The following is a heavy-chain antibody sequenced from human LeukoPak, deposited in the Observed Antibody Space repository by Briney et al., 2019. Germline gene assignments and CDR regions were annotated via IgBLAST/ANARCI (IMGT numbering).Heavy chain of an antibody. CDR1: GGSMSSGGYY. CDR3: ARDIVGGSGSGSMDV. Sequence: SQTLPLTCSVSGGSMSSGGYYWSWIRQHPGKGLEWIGYIYYSGSTYYNPSLKSRVTISVDTSKNQFSLNLSSATAADTAVYYCARDIVGGSGSGSMDVWGQGTMVIVSS. D-gene: IGHD3-10*01. V-gene: IGHV4-31*03. J-gene: IGHJ6*02. CDR2: IYYSGST.